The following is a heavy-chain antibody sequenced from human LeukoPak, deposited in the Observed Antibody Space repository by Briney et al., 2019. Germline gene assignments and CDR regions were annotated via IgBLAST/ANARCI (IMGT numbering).Heavy chain of an antibody. V-gene: IGHV4-34*01. CDR2: INHSGST. CDR3: ARGADFWSGYYYRTEYFQH. D-gene: IGHD3-3*01. CDR1: GGSFSGYY. J-gene: IGHJ1*01. Sequence: SETLSLTCAVYGGSFSGYYWSWIRQPPGKGLEWIGEINHSGSTNHNPSLKSRVTISVDTSKNQFSLKLSSVTAADTAVYYCARGADFWSGYYYRTEYFQHWGQGTLVTVSS.